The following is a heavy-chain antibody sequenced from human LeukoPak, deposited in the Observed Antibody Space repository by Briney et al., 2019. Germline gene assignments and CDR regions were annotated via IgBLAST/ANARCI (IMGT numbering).Heavy chain of an antibody. V-gene: IGHV4-30-4*01. J-gene: IGHJ5*01. CDR3: GGGLGYCSSTRCPPDS. CDR2: IDYSGTT. D-gene: IGHD2-2*01. CDR1: GVSITGNDQF. Sequence: PSETLSLTCTVSGVSITGNDQFWSWIRQPPGKGLEWIGYIDYSGTTYYNPSLKGRVNMSRDTSKNQFSLNLNSVTAADTAFYYCGGGLGYCSSTRCPPDSWGQGTVVTVSS.